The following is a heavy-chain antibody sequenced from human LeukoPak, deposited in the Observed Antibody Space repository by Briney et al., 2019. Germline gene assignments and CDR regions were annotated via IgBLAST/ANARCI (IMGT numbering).Heavy chain of an antibody. V-gene: IGHV1-2*02. CDR2: INPNSGGT. CDR3: ARDYDILTGPGAFDI. CDR1: GYTFTGYY. D-gene: IGHD3-9*01. Sequence: ASVKVSCKASGYTFTGYYLHWVRQAPGQGLEWMGWINPNSGGTNYAQKFQGRVTMTRDTSISTAYMELSRLRSDDTAVYYCARDYDILTGPGAFDIWGQGTMVTVSS. J-gene: IGHJ3*02.